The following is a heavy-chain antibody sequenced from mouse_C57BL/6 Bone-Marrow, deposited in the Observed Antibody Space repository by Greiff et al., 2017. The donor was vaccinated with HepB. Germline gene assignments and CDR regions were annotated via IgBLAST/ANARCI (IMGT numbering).Heavy chain of an antibody. V-gene: IGHV1-20*01. CDR1: GYSFTGYF. D-gene: IGHD1-1*01. J-gene: IGHJ4*01. Sequence: EVQLKQSGPELVKPGDSVKISCKASGYSFTGYFMNWVMQSHGKSLEWIGRINPYNGDTFYNQKFKGKATLTVDKSSSTAHMELRSLTSEDSAVYYCAKTTVVALYYYAMDYWGQGTSVTVSS. CDR3: AKTTVVALYYYAMDY. CDR2: INPYNGDT.